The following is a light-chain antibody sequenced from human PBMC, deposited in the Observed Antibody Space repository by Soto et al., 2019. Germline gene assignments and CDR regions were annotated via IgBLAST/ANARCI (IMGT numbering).Light chain of an antibody. Sequence: QSVLTQPPSVSAAPGQKVTISCSGSSSNIESNFVSWYQQLPRTAPKLLIYDNDKRPSGIPDRFSGSKSGTSATLAITGLQTGDEADYYCGTWDDNLRGVFGGGTKLTVL. J-gene: IGLJ3*02. CDR2: DND. CDR3: GTWDDNLRGV. V-gene: IGLV1-51*01. CDR1: SSNIESNF.